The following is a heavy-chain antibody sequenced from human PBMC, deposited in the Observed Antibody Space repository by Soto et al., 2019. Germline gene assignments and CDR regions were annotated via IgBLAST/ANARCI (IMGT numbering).Heavy chain of an antibody. CDR1: GFTFSHAW. CDR3: CVIKRRDQYSTSGYWFDP. CDR2: IKSKADGETK. Sequence: EMHLVDSGGGLVKPGGSLRLSCEASGFTFSHAWMSWVRQAPGKGLEWVGRIKSKADGETKDYGAPVRGRFTISRDDSQDILYLHMNSLRIEDTAVYYCCVIKRRDQYSTSGYWFDPWGPGTLVTVSS. V-gene: IGHV3-15*01. D-gene: IGHD4-4*01. J-gene: IGHJ5*02.